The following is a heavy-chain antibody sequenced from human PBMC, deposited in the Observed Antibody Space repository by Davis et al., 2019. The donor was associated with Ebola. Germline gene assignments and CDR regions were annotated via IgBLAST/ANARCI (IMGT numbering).Heavy chain of an antibody. CDR1: GFSLSTSGVG. Sequence: SGPTLVKPTQTLTLTCTFSGFSLSTSGVGVGWIRQPPGKALEWLALIYWNDDKRYSPSLKSRLTITKDTSKNQVVLTMTNMDPVDTATYYCAHRRGYDYVWGSLTPWGQGTLVTVSS. V-gene: IGHV2-5*01. CDR3: AHRRGYDYVWGSLTP. CDR2: IYWNDDK. J-gene: IGHJ5*02. D-gene: IGHD3-16*01.